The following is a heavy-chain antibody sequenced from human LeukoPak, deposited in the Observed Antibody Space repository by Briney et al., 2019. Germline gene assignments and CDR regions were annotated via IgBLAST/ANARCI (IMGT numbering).Heavy chain of an antibody. CDR3: ARSSIAALLAY. J-gene: IGHJ4*02. CDR1: GGSISSYY. D-gene: IGHD6-6*01. CDR2: IYTSGST. Sequence: SETLSLTCTVSGGSISSYYWSWIRQPPGKGLEWIGYIYTSGSTNYNPSLKSRVTISVDTSKNQFSLKLSSVTAADTAVYYCARSSIAALLAYWGRGTLVTVSS. V-gene: IGHV4-4*09.